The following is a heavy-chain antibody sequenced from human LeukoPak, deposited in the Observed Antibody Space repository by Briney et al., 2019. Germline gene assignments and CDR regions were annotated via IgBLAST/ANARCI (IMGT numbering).Heavy chain of an antibody. D-gene: IGHD5-24*01. V-gene: IGHV5-51*01. J-gene: IGHJ4*02. CDR3: ARQGERWLQLSPFDY. Sequence: GESLQISCKGSGYSFTSYWIGWVRQMPGKGLEWMGIIYPGDSDTRYSPSFQGQVTISADKSISTAYLQWSSLKASDTAVYYCARQGERWLQLSPFDYWGQGTLVTVSS. CDR2: IYPGDSDT. CDR1: GYSFTSYW.